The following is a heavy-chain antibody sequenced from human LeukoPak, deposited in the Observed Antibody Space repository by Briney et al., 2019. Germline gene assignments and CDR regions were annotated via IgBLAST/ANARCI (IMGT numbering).Heavy chain of an antibody. Sequence: GGSLRLSCAASGFTFSDYYMSWIRQAPGKGLEWVSYISSSGSTIYYADSVKGRFTISRDNAKNSLNLQMNSLRAEDTAVYYCAKAGYCSSTSCYRRRWFDPWGQGTLVTVSS. CDR1: GFTFSDYY. J-gene: IGHJ5*02. CDR3: AKAGYCSSTSCYRRRWFDP. CDR2: ISSSGSTI. D-gene: IGHD2-2*02. V-gene: IGHV3-11*01.